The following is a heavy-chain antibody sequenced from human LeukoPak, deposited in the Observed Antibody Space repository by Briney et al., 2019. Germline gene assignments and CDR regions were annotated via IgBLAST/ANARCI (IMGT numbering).Heavy chain of an antibody. CDR1: GGSISSGTYY. J-gene: IGHJ6*03. CDR3: RAAGNNYYYYMDV. Sequence: PSETLSLTCTVSGGSISSGTYYWSWIRQPAGKGLEWIGRIYTSGSTNYNPSLKSRVTMSVDTSKNQFSLKLSSVTAADTAVYYCRAAGNNYYYYMDVWGKGTTVTISS. CDR2: IYTSGST. V-gene: IGHV4-61*02. D-gene: IGHD6-13*01.